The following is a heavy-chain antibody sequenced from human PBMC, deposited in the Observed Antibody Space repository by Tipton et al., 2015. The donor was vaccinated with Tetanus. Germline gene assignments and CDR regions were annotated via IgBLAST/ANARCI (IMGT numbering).Heavy chain of an antibody. CDR2: ISSSSSYI. J-gene: IGHJ2*01. D-gene: IGHD2-8*02. V-gene: IGHV3-21*01. CDR1: GFTFSSYS. CDR3: ARDQGTGRWYFDL. Sequence: CAASGFTFSSYSMNWVRQAPGKGLEWVSSISSSSSYIYYADSVKGRFTISRDNAKNSLYLHMNSLRAEDTAVYYCARDQGTGRWYFDLWGRGTLVTVSS.